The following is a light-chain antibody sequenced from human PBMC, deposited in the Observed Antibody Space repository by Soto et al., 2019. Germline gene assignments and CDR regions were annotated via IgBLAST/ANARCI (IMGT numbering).Light chain of an antibody. CDR1: QRISSY. Sequence: DIQMTQSPSSLSASVGDRVTITCRASQRISSYLNWYQQKPGKAPRLLIYAASSLQSGVPSRFSGSGSGTEFTLTISSLQPDDFATYYCQQYKSYSRTFGQGTKVDIK. V-gene: IGKV1-5*01. CDR3: QQYKSYSRT. J-gene: IGKJ1*01. CDR2: AAS.